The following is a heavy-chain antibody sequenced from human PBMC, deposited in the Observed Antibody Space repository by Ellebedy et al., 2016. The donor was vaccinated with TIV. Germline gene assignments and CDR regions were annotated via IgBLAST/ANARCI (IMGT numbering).Heavy chain of an antibody. CDR2: ISGDGVAT. CDR1: GFTFSNYA. V-gene: IGHV3-23*01. D-gene: IGHD2-21*02. Sequence: GESLKISCAASGFTFSNYAMNWVRQAPGKGLEWVSAISGDGVATYYADSVKGRFTISRDNDKNTLFLQMNSLRAGDTAVYYCARDLFSTRQSDDGGYWGAFDVWGQGTLVTVSS. CDR3: ARDLFSTRQSDDGGYWGAFDV. J-gene: IGHJ3*01.